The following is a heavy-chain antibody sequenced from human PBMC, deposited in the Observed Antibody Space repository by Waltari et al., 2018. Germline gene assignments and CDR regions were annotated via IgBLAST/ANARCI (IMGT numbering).Heavy chain of an antibody. CDR1: GYTFTSYA. Sequence: QVQLVQSGAEVKKPGASVKVSCKASGYTFTSYAMHWVRQAPGQGLEWMGGIIPIFGTANYAQKSQGRVTFTADESTSTAYMELSSLRSEDTAVYYCARPGRSYCSSTSCPPHYWGQGTLVTVSS. CDR3: ARPGRSYCSSTSCPPHY. D-gene: IGHD2-2*01. J-gene: IGHJ4*02. V-gene: IGHV1-69*13. CDR2: IIPIFGTA.